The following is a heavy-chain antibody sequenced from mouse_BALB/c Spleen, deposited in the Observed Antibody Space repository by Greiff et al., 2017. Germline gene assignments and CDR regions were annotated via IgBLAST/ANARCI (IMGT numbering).Heavy chain of an antibody. Sequence: EVKVVESGGGLVQPGGSRKLSCAASGFTFSDYGMAWVRQAPGKGPEWVAFISNLAYSIYYADTVTGRFTISRDNAKNTLYLEMSSLRSEDTAMYYCAREWDHYYAMDYWGQGTSVTVSS. V-gene: IGHV5-15*02. J-gene: IGHJ4*01. D-gene: IGHD4-1*01. CDR3: AREWDHYYAMDY. CDR1: GFTFSDYG. CDR2: ISNLAYSI.